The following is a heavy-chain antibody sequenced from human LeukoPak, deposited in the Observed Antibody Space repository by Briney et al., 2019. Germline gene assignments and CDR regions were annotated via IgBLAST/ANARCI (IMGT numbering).Heavy chain of an antibody. CDR2: MNPNSGNT. J-gene: IGHJ5*02. D-gene: IGHD6-6*01. CDR1: GGTFSSYD. Sequence: ASVKVSCKASGGTFSSYDINWVRLATGQGLEWMGWMNPNSGNTGYAQKFQGRVTITRNTSISTAYMELSSLRSEDTAVYYCARGKSTSLYSSSSYNWFDPWGQGTPVTVSS. V-gene: IGHV1-8*03. CDR3: ARGKSTSLYSSSSYNWFDP.